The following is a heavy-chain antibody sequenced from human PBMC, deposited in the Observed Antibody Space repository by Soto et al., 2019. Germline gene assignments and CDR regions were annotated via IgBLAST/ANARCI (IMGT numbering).Heavy chain of an antibody. J-gene: IGHJ6*02. CDR1: GGSISSYY. CDR3: ARAAGYCSSTSCYYYYYYGMDV. Sequence: KPSETLSLTCTVSGGSISSYYWSWIRQPPGKGLEWIGYIYYSGSTNYNPSLKSRVTISVDTSKNQFSLKLSSVTAADTAVYYCARAAGYCSSTSCYYYYYYGMDVWGQGTTVTVSS. CDR2: IYYSGST. V-gene: IGHV4-59*01. D-gene: IGHD2-2*01.